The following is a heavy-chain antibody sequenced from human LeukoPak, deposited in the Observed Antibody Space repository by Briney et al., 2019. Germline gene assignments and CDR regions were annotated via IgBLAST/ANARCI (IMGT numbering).Heavy chain of an antibody. CDR1: GFTFSIFT. CDR2: ISSGSSYI. V-gene: IGHV3-21*06. CDR3: AKEGYCSSATCHFDY. J-gene: IGHJ4*02. D-gene: IGHD2-2*01. Sequence: PGGSLRLSCAASGFTFSIFTMSWVRQAPGKGLEWVPSISSGSSYIYYADSVKGRFTISRDNAKNSLYLQMNSLRADDTAVYYCAKEGYCSSATCHFDYWGQGTLVTVSS.